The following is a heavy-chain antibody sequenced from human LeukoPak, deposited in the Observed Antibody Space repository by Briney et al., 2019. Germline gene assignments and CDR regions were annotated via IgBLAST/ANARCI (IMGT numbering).Heavy chain of an antibody. J-gene: IGHJ4*02. CDR1: GFTFSSYW. D-gene: IGHD6-19*01. CDR3: ARACSGGWPDYFDY. V-gene: IGHV3-7*01. Sequence: GGSLRLSCAASGFTFSSYWMSWVRQAPGKGLEWVANIKQDGSEKYYVDSVKGRFTISRDNAKNSLYLQMNSLRAEDTAVYYCARACSGGWPDYFDYWGQGTLVTVSS. CDR2: IKQDGSEK.